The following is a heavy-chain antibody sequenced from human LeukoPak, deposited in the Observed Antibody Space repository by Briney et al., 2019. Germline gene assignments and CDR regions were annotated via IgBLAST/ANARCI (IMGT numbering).Heavy chain of an antibody. D-gene: IGHD6-19*01. J-gene: IGHJ4*02. CDR1: GFTFSSYA. CDR2: LSATGGST. CDR3: AKNPLVSGTIYFDS. Sequence: GGSRRLSCVASGFTFSSYAMTWVRQAPGKGLEWVSALSATGGSTYYADSVKGRFTISRDNSKSTLYLEMSSLRAEDTAIYYCAKNPLVSGTIYFDSWGQGTLLTVSS. V-gene: IGHV3-23*01.